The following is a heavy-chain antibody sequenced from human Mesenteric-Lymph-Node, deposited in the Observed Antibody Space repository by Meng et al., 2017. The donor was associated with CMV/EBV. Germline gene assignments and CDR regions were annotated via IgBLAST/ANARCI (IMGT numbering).Heavy chain of an antibody. CDR1: GFTFSDFY. CDR2: ISGSGNTR. Sequence: CAASGFTFSDFYMSWIRRAPGKGLEWVSYISGSGNTRYYGDSVKGRFTISRDNAKNSVDLQMNSLRVEDTAVYYCITSEWGDTGMAFWGQGALVTVSS. D-gene: IGHD5-18*01. CDR3: ITSEWGDTGMAF. V-gene: IGHV3-11*01. J-gene: IGHJ4*02.